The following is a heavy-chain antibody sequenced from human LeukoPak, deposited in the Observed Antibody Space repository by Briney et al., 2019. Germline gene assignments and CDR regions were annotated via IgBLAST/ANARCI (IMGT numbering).Heavy chain of an antibody. D-gene: IGHD1-26*01. Sequence: SCKASGFTFSSYAMHWVRQAPGKGLEWVAVISYDGSNKYYADSVKGRFTISRDNSKNTLYLQMNSLRAEDTAVYYCAKDSLRRVGASWSWGQGTLVTVSS. CDR3: AKDSLRRVGASWS. J-gene: IGHJ4*02. V-gene: IGHV3-30-3*02. CDR2: ISYDGSNK. CDR1: GFTFSSYA.